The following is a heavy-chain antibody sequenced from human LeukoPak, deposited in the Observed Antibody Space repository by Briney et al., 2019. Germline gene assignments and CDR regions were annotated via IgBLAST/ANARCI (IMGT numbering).Heavy chain of an antibody. CDR3: ATLEVEFDY. CDR1: GFTFDDYA. Sequence: GGSLRLSCAASGFTFDDYAMHWVRQAPGKGLEWVSGISWNSGSIGYADSVKGRFTISRDNAKNSLYLQMNSLRAEDTAVYYCATLEVEFDYWGQGTLVTVSS. CDR2: ISWNSGSI. J-gene: IGHJ4*02. V-gene: IGHV3-9*01. D-gene: IGHD3-3*01.